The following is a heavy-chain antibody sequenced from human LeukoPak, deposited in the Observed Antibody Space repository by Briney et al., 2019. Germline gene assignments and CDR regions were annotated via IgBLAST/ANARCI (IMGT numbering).Heavy chain of an antibody. D-gene: IGHD3-3*01. CDR3: ARALHDFWRGESGYYGMDV. V-gene: IGHV1-2*02. Sequence: ASVTVSFKASGYTFTVYYMHWVRQAPGQGLEWMGWINPNSGGTNYAQKFQGRVTMTRDTSISTAYMELSRLRSDDTAVYYCARALHDFWRGESGYYGMDVWGQGTTVTVSS. CDR2: INPNSGGT. J-gene: IGHJ6*02. CDR1: GYTFTVYY.